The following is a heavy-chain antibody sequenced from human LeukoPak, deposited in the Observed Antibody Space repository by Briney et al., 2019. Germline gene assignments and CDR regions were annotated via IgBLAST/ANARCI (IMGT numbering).Heavy chain of an antibody. CDR3: TKGGVGSGSYYRCDN. J-gene: IGHJ4*02. Sequence: GRSLRLSCAASGFTFSTYAMHWVRQAPGKGLEWMALISSDGSNEYYADSVEGRFTISRDNSRNTLYLEVNNVRADDTALYYCTKGGVGSGSYYRCDNWGQGTLVTVSS. CDR1: GFTFSTYA. D-gene: IGHD3-10*01. V-gene: IGHV3-30*18. CDR2: ISSDGSNE.